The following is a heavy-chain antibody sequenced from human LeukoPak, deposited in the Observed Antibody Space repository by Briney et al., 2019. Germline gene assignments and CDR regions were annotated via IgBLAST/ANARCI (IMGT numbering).Heavy chain of an antibody. D-gene: IGHD5-24*01. CDR2: IYYSGST. CDR1: GGSISSYY. CDR3: ARGLLDGYTHPAAFDN. V-gene: IGHV4-59*01. Sequence: PSETLSLTCTVSGGSISSYYWSWIRQPPGKGLEWIGYIYYSGSTNYNPSLKSRVTISVDTSKNQFSLKLSSVTAADTAVYYCARGLLDGYTHPAAFDNWGQGTMVTVSS. J-gene: IGHJ3*02.